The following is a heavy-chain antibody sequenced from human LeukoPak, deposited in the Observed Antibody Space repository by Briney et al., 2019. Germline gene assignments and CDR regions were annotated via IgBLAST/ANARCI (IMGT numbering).Heavy chain of an antibody. D-gene: IGHD6-13*01. V-gene: IGHV4-34*01. CDR1: GGSFSGYY. CDR2: INHSGST. J-gene: IGHJ5*02. CDR3: ARVTIAAAGIEGWFDP. Sequence: PSETLSLTCAVYGGSFSGYYWSWIRQPPGKGLEWIGEINHSGSTNYNPSLKSRVTISVDTSKKQFSLKLSSVTAADTAVYYCARVTIAAAGIEGWFDPWGQGTLVTVSS.